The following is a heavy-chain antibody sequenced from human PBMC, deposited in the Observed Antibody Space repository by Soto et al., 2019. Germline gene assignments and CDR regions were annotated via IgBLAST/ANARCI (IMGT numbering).Heavy chain of an antibody. CDR3: AGHTDSSSWYYIPYYYYYGMDV. CDR1: GYTFTGYY. V-gene: IGHV1-2*02. CDR2: INPNSGGT. D-gene: IGHD6-13*01. Sequence: ASVKVSCKASGYTFTGYYMHWVRQAPGQGLEWMGWINPNSGGTNYAQKFQGRVTMTRDTSISTAYMELSRLRSDDTAVYYCAGHTDSSSWYYIPYYYYYGMDVWGQGTTVTVSS. J-gene: IGHJ6*02.